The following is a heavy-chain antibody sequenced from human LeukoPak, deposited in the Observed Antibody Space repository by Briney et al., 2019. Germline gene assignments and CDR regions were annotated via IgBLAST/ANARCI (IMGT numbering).Heavy chain of an antibody. CDR3: AKVIHVSGWGSRSFDF. Sequence: SLRLSCAASGFTFDDYAMHWVRQVPGKGLEWVSGSWNSASIGYADSVKGRFTISRDNAKNSLFLQMNSLRVEDTALYYCAKVIHVSGWGSRSFDFWGQGTLVTVSS. V-gene: IGHV3-9*01. D-gene: IGHD3-10*01. CDR1: GFTFDDYA. J-gene: IGHJ4*02. CDR2: SWNSASI.